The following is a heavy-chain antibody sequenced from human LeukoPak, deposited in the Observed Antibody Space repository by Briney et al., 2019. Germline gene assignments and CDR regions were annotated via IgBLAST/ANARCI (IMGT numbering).Heavy chain of an antibody. V-gene: IGHV1-18*01. CDR2: ISAYNGNT. Sequence: ASVKVSCKASGHTFTSYGISWVRQAPGRGLEWMGWISAYNGNTNYAQKLQGRVTMTTDTSTSTAYMELRSLRSDDTAVYYCAREFTAYDFWSGYIPLDYWGQGTLVTVSS. J-gene: IGHJ4*02. CDR1: GHTFTSYG. CDR3: AREFTAYDFWSGYIPLDY. D-gene: IGHD3-3*01.